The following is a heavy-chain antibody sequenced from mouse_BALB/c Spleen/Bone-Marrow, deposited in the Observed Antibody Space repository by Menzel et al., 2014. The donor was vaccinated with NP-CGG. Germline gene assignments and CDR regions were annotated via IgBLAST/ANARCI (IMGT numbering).Heavy chain of an antibody. CDR3: AYRYAY. CDR1: GYSITSDYA. J-gene: IGHJ3*01. V-gene: IGHV3-2*02. CDR2: ISYSGST. Sequence: VQLKESGPGLVKPSQSLSLTCTVTGYSITSDYAWNWIRQFPGDKLEWMGYISYSGSTSYNPSLKSRISITRDTSKNQFFLQLNSVTTEDTATYYCAYRYAYWGQGTLVTVSA. D-gene: IGHD2-14*01.